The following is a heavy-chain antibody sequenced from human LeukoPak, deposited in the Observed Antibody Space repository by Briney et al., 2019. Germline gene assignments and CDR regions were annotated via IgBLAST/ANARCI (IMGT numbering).Heavy chain of an antibody. J-gene: IGHJ4*02. CDR1: GFTFSSYW. CDR3: ARGKLSMRATGDFDY. V-gene: IGHV3-7*03. D-gene: IGHD5-12*01. Sequence: GGSLRLSCAASGFTFSSYWMSWVRQAPGKGLEWVANIKQDGSEKYYVDSVKGRFTISRDNAKNSLYLQMNSLRAEDTAVYYCARGKLSMRATGDFDYWGQGTLVTVSS. CDR2: IKQDGSEK.